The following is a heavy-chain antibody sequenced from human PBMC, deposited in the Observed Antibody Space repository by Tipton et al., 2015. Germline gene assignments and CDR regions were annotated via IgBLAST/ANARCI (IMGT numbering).Heavy chain of an antibody. CDR2: SIPILGTA. Sequence: QSGAEVKKPGSSVKVSCKASGDTFSNYNINWVRQAPGQGLEWMGVSIPILGTATYSQKLQGRLTLSADDSTKTVYMELSSLTSDDTAVYYCAIQMATGMHRWGQGTLVTVSS. V-gene: IGHV1-69*01. CDR3: AIQMATGMHR. CDR1: GDTFSNYN. J-gene: IGHJ5*02. D-gene: IGHD1-1*01.